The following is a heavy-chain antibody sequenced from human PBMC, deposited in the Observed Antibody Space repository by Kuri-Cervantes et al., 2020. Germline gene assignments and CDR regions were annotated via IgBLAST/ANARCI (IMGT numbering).Heavy chain of an antibody. Sequence: GESLKISCAASGFTFSSYDMHWVRQATGKGLEWVSAIGTAGDTYYPGSVKGRFTISRDNAKNSLHLQMNSLRAEDMAVYYCARGARGYYDSVGHGAFDIWGQGTMVTVSS. CDR1: GFTFSSYD. V-gene: IGHV3-13*01. D-gene: IGHD3-22*01. J-gene: IGHJ3*02. CDR2: IGTAGDT. CDR3: ARGARGYYDSVGHGAFDI.